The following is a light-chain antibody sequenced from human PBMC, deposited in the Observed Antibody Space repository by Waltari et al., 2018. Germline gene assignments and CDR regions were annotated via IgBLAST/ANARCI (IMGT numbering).Light chain of an antibody. J-gene: IGLJ1*01. Sequence: QSALTQPASVSGSPGQSITISCTAVHSNVGIPPLVSWYQHHPGRNPRLLIYEISQRPSGISNRFSCSKSGNTASLTISGLQPEDEADYFCCSFAGYGIYVFGSGTQVSVL. V-gene: IGLV2-23*02. CDR2: EIS. CDR1: HSNVGIPPL. CDR3: CSFAGYGIYV.